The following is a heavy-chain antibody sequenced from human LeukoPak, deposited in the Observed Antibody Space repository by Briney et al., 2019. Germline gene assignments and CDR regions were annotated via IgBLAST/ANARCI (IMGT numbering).Heavy chain of an antibody. Sequence: PSETLSLTCTVSGDSISNYYWSWIRQSPGKELEWIGYMYNRGSTTYNPSLKSRVTISTDTSKNQFSLRLTSVTAADTAVYYCARAEKAVTGTLDSWGQGTLITVSS. J-gene: IGHJ4*02. V-gene: IGHV4-59*01. CDR2: MYNRGST. D-gene: IGHD6-19*01. CDR3: ARAEKAVTGTLDS. CDR1: GDSISNYY.